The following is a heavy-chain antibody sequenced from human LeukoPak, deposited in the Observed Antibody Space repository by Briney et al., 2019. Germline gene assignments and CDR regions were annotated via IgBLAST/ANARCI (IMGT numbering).Heavy chain of an antibody. D-gene: IGHD2-2*01. V-gene: IGHV4-59*01. J-gene: IGHJ6*02. Sequence: PSETLSLTCTVSGGSISSYYWSWIRQPPGKGLEWIGYIYYSGSTNYNPSLKSRVTISVDTSKNQFSLKLSSVTAADTAVYYCARGVVVVPAAKESCYYGMDVWGQGTMVTVSS. CDR2: IYYSGST. CDR3: ARGVVVVPAAKESCYYGMDV. CDR1: GGSISSYY.